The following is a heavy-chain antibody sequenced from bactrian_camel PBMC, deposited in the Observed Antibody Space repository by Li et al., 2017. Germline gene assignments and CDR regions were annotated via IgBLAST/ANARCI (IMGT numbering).Heavy chain of an antibody. CDR2: IATGSGNT. V-gene: IGHV3S40*01. CDR1: GYTYNRNC. Sequence: DVQLVESGGGSVQAGGSLRLSCAASGYTYNRNCMAWFRQAPGKEREGVARIATGSGNTCYADSVKGRFTISQDNAKNTVYLQMNSLKPDDTAMYYCAARGPYCYTKLSVRDFTYWRQGTQVTVS. J-gene: IGHJ6*01. D-gene: IGHD2*01. CDR3: AARGPYCYTKLSVRDFTY.